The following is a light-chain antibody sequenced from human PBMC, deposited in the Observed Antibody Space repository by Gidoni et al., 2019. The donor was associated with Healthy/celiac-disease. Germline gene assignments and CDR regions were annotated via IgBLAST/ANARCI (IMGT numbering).Light chain of an antibody. V-gene: IGKV1-39*01. Sequence: DIQMTQSPSSLSASVGDRVTITCRASQSISSYLNWYQQKPGKAPKLLIYAASSLQSGVPSRFSGSGSGTDFTLTISSLQHEDFATYYCQQSYSTPLTFXGXTKVXIK. CDR1: QSISSY. CDR2: AAS. CDR3: QQSYSTPLT. J-gene: IGKJ4*01.